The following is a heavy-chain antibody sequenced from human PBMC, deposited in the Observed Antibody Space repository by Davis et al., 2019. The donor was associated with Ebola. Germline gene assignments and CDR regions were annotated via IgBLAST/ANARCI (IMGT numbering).Heavy chain of an antibody. Sequence: SLKISCAASGFTFSSYAMSWVRQAPGKGLEWVSGISWNSGSIGYADSVKGRFTISRDNAKNSLYLQMNSLRAEDTAVYYCASGYSSSWPYFDYWGQGTLVTVSS. CDR2: ISWNSGSI. D-gene: IGHD6-13*01. CDR3: ASGYSSSWPYFDY. J-gene: IGHJ4*02. V-gene: IGHV3-9*01. CDR1: GFTFSSYA.